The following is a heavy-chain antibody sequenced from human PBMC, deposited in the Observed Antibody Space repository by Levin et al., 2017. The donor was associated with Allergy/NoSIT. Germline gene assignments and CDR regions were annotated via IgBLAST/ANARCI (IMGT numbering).Heavy chain of an antibody. CDR3: ARDILGLYGDYYYGMDV. J-gene: IGHJ6*02. V-gene: IGHV4-30-4*01. D-gene: IGHD4-17*01. Sequence: SETLSLTCTVSGGSISSGDYYWSWIRQPPGKGLEWIGYIYYSGSTYYNPSLKSRVTISVDTSKNQFSLKLSSVTAADTAVYYCARDILGLYGDYYYGMDVWGQGTTVTVSS. CDR1: GGSISSGDYY. CDR2: IYYSGST.